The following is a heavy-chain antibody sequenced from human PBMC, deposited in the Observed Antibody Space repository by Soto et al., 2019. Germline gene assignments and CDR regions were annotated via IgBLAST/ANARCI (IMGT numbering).Heavy chain of an antibody. CDR3: TTDDFWSGQTIDS. J-gene: IGHJ4*02. Sequence: EVQVVESGGGLVKSGGSLRLSCAVSGFTFTNAWMNWVRQAPGKGLEWVARIKSKTDGGTTDYAAPVKDRFTISRDDSQNTLYLQMSSLQPEDTAMYYCTTDDFWSGQTIDSWGQGTLVTVSS. CDR1: GFTFTNAW. V-gene: IGHV3-15*07. CDR2: IKSKTDGGTT. D-gene: IGHD3-3*01.